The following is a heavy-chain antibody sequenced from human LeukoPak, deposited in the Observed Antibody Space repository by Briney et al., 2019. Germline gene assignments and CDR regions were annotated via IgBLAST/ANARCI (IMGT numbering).Heavy chain of an antibody. CDR2: IYSTANY. Sequence: SETLSLTCTVSGGFMRSYYWTWMRQPPGRGLAGITYIYSTANYNATPSRQSRVSISVATSTNQFSLNMRSVTAAATAVYDCPRGGTAGLADWGLGTLVTVSS. J-gene: IGHJ4*02. CDR1: GGFMRSYY. D-gene: IGHD1-14*01. CDR3: PRGGTAGLAD. V-gene: IGHV4-59*01.